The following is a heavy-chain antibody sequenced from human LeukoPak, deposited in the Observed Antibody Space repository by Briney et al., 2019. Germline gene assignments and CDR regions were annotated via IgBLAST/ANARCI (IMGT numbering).Heavy chain of an antibody. CDR2: INPNSGGT. D-gene: IGHD3-9*01. Sequence: ASVKVSCKASGYTFTGYYMHWVRQAPGQGLEWMGWINPNSGGTNYAQKFQGRVTMTRDTSISTAYMELSRLRSDDTAVYYYAAVLRYFDWLPRDGWFDPWGQGTLVTVSS. CDR3: AAVLRYFDWLPRDGWFDP. J-gene: IGHJ5*02. CDR1: GYTFTGYY. V-gene: IGHV1-2*02.